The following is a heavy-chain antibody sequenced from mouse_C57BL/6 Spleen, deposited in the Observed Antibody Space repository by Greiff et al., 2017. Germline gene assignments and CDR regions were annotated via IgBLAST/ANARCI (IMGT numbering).Heavy chain of an antibody. CDR2: IDPEDGET. D-gene: IGHD1-1*01. CDR3: ARSGSNHLFAY. CDR1: GFNIKDSY. V-gene: IGHV14-2*01. Sequence: EVQLQQSGAELVKPGASVKLSCTASGFNIKDSYMHWVKQRTEQGLEWLGRIDPEDGETKYAPTFQGKATITAYTSSNTAYLQLSSLTSEDTAVYYCARSGSNHLFAYWGQGTLVTVSA. J-gene: IGHJ3*01.